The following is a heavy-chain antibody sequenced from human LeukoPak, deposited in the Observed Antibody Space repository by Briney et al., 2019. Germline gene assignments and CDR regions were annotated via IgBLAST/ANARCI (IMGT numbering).Heavy chain of an antibody. CDR3: ARAVSGSLYGDFDF. V-gene: IGHV1-18*01. Sequence: ASVKASCKASGYSFVFFGVSWVRQAPGQGLEWMGWIDSHNGDTKYAERLQGRVFMTTDTSTSTSYMELRSLRSDDTAVYYCARAVSGSLYGDFDFWGQGTLVTVSS. CDR1: GYSFVFFG. CDR2: IDSHNGDT. D-gene: IGHD1-26*01. J-gene: IGHJ4*02.